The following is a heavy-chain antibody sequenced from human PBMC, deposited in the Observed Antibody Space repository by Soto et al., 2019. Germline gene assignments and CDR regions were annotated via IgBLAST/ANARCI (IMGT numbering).Heavy chain of an antibody. D-gene: IGHD3-22*01. Sequence: EVQLVESGGGLVQPGGSLRLSCAASGFTVSSNYMSWVRQAPGKGREWVSVMYGGGSTYYADSVKGRFTISRDNSNNTQYHQMNSLRAEDTAVYYCARRGDSSGYSGWFDPWGQGTLVTVSS. J-gene: IGHJ5*02. CDR3: ARRGDSSGYSGWFDP. CDR2: MYGGGST. CDR1: GFTVSSNY. V-gene: IGHV3-66*01.